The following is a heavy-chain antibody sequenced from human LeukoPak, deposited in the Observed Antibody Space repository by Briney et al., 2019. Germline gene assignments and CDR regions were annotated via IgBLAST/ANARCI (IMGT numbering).Heavy chain of an antibody. D-gene: IGHD3-3*01. J-gene: IGHJ6*03. CDR1: GYTFTSYA. CDR2: INTNTGNP. V-gene: IGHV7-4-1*02. Sequence: ASVKVSCKTSGYTFTSYAMNWVRQAPGQGLEWMGWINTNTGNPTYAQGFTGRFVFSLDTSVSTAYLQISSLKAEDTAVYYCARGVPIFGVAHYYYYYYMDVWGKGTTVTVSS. CDR3: ARGVPIFGVAHYYYYYYMDV.